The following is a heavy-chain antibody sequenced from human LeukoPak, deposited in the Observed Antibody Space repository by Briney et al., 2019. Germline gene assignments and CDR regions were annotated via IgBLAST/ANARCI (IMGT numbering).Heavy chain of an antibody. Sequence: GGSLRLSCAASGFTFSSYGMHWVRQAPGKGLEWVAVIWYDGSNKYYADSVKGRFTISRDNSKNTLYLQMNSLRAEDTAVYYCASAQGIAAAGDHWGQGTLVTVSS. J-gene: IGHJ5*02. CDR3: ASAQGIAAAGDH. V-gene: IGHV3-33*01. CDR1: GFTFSSYG. CDR2: IWYDGSNK. D-gene: IGHD6-13*01.